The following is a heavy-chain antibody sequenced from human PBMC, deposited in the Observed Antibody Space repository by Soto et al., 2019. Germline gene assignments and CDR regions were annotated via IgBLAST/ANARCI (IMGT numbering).Heavy chain of an antibody. CDR2: ISGSGGST. J-gene: IGHJ3*02. CDR1: GFTFSSYS. V-gene: IGHV3-23*01. D-gene: IGHD3-3*01. CDR3: ARSDDFRVVRDAFDI. Sequence: EVQLLESGGGLVQPGGSLSLSCAASGFTFSSYSMSWVRQAPGKGLEWVSAISGSGGSTYYADSVKGRFTISRDNSKNTLYLQMNSLRAEDTAVYYCARSDDFRVVRDAFDIWGQGTMVTVSS.